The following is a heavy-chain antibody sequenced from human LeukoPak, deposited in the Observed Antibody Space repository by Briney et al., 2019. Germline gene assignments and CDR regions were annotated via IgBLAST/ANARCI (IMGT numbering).Heavy chain of an antibody. V-gene: IGHV3-48*03. CDR3: ATSRTLDH. J-gene: IGHJ1*01. CDR2: ISSSGSAT. D-gene: IGHD3-9*01. Sequence: GGSLRLSCTASGFTFSSYEMNWVRQAPGKGLEWISYISSSGSATYYADSVKGRFTISRDNAQNSLYLQMNNLRAEDTAVYYCATSRTLDHWGQGTLVIVSS. CDR1: GFTFSSYE.